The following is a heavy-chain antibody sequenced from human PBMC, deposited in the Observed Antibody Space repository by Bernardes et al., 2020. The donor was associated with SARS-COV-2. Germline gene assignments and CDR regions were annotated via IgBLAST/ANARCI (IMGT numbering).Heavy chain of an antibody. CDR1: GFGIGNYW. Sequence: GGSLRLSCAASGFGIGNYWMNWVRQAPGQGLEWVAKIKEDGRETYYADSVKGRFTISRDNAKNSVSLQMNSLRSEDTAVYYCARGHQVVVPAGSYPISSYYYGMDVWGQGTTVTVSS. CDR3: ARGHQVVVPAGSYPISSYYYGMDV. J-gene: IGHJ6*02. V-gene: IGHV3-7*01. D-gene: IGHD2-2*01. CDR2: IKEDGRET.